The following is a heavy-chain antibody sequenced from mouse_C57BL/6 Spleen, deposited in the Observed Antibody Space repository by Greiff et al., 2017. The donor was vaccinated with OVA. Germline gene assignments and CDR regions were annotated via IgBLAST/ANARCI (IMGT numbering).Heavy chain of an antibody. CDR2: IDPSDSYT. CDR3: ATGTRYFDV. Sequence: VQLQESGAELVMPGASVKLSCKASGYTFTSYWMHWVKQRPGQGLEWIGEIDPSDSYTNYNQKFKGKSTLTVDKSSSTAYMQLSSLTSEDSAVYYCATGTRYFDVWGTGTTVTVSS. CDR1: GYTFTSYW. V-gene: IGHV1-69*01. D-gene: IGHD4-1*01. J-gene: IGHJ1*03.